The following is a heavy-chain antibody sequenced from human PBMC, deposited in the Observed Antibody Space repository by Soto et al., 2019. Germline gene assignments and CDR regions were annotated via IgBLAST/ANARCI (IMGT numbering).Heavy chain of an antibody. V-gene: IGHV4-39*01. CDR3: ARSNPVVTTQNWFDP. CDR1: GGSISSSSYY. J-gene: IGHJ5*02. D-gene: IGHD3-22*01. Sequence: SETLSLTCTVSGGSISSSSYYWGWIRQPPGKGLEWIGSIYYSGSTYYNPSLKSRVTISVDTSKNQFSLKLSSVTAADTAVYYCARSNPVVTTQNWFDPWGQGTLVTVSS. CDR2: IYYSGST.